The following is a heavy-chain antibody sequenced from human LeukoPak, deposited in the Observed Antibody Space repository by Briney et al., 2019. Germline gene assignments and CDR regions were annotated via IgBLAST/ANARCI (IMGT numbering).Heavy chain of an antibody. Sequence: GASVKVSCKASGYTFTSYYMHWVRQAPGQGLEWMGIINPSGGSTSYAQKFQGRVTMTRDMSTSTVYMELSSLRSEDTAVYYCARDRAPYDILTGYDGTGDYYYYMDVWGKGTTVTVSS. V-gene: IGHV1-46*01. CDR2: INPSGGST. CDR3: ARDRAPYDILTGYDGTGDYYYYMDV. D-gene: IGHD3-9*01. CDR1: GYTFTSYY. J-gene: IGHJ6*03.